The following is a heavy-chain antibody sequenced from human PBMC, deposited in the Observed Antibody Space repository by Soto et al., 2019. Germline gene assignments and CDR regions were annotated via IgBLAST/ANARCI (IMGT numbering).Heavy chain of an antibody. CDR1: GYIFTNYA. V-gene: IGHV1-3*01. Sequence: QVHLVQSGAEVKKPGAPVKVSCKASGYIFTNYALHWVRQAPGQRLEWMGWINPDNGNTKYSQKFQGRVTITRDTSATTAYMELASLRSEDTAVYYCARRAYGAYDFAYWGQGTLVTVSS. CDR3: ARRAYGAYDFAY. D-gene: IGHD5-12*01. CDR2: INPDNGNT. J-gene: IGHJ4*02.